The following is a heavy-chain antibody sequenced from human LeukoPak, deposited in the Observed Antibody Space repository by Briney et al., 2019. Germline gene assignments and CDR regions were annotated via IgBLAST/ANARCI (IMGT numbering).Heavy chain of an antibody. Sequence: GGSLRLSCAASGFTFSTYGMHWVRQAPGKGLEWVALIWHDGSKKYYADSVKGRFTISRDNSKNTLHLQMNSLRAEDTAVYYCARDDSRGDYYDNFDYWGQGTLVTVSS. CDR2: IWHDGSKK. J-gene: IGHJ4*02. CDR1: GFTFSTYG. CDR3: ARDDSRGDYYDNFDY. V-gene: IGHV3-33*01. D-gene: IGHD3-22*01.